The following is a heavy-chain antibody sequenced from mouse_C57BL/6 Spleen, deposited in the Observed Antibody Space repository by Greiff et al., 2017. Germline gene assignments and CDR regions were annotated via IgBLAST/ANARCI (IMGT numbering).Heavy chain of an antibody. CDR3: ARFYSNFP. V-gene: IGHV1-59*01. J-gene: IGHJ3*01. D-gene: IGHD2-5*01. CDR1: GYTFTSYW. CDR2: IDPSDSYT. Sequence: QVQLQQPGAELVRPGTSVKLSCKASGYTFTSYWMHWVKQRPGQGLEWIGVIDPSDSYTNYNQKFKGKATLTVDTSSSTAYIQLSSLTSEDSAVYYCARFYSNFPWGQGTLVTVSA.